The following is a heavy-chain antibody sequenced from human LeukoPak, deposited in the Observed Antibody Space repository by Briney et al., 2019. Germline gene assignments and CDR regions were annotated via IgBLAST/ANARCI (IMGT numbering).Heavy chain of an antibody. V-gene: IGHV4-59*01. J-gene: IGHJ6*03. CDR2: IYYSGST. CDR1: GGSISSYY. D-gene: IGHD6-13*01. CDR3: ARDLEIAAAGPYHYYMHV. Sequence: SETLSLTCTVSGGSISSYYWSWTRQPPGKGLEWIGCIYYSGSTNYNPSLKSRVTISVDTSKNQFSLKLSSVTAADTAVYYCARDLEIAAAGPYHYYMHVWGKGTTVTVSS.